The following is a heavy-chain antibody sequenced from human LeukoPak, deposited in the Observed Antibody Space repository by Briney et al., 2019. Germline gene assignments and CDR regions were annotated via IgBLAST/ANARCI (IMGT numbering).Heavy chain of an antibody. D-gene: IGHD1-1*01. V-gene: IGHV1-69*05. J-gene: IGHJ3*02. CDR2: IIPIFGTA. CDR3: ASGPVINWNGVLPTLFDI. Sequence: SVKVSCKASGGTFSSYAISWVRQAPGQGLEWMGGIIPIFGTANYAQKFQGRVTITTDESTSTAYMELSSLRSEDTAVYYCASGPVINWNGVLPTLFDIWGQGTMVTVSS. CDR1: GGTFSSYA.